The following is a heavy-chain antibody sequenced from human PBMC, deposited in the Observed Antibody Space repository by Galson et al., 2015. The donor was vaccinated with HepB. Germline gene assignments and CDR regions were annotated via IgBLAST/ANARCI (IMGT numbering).Heavy chain of an antibody. CDR3: ARHADQDIVVVPAASISYYYGMDV. CDR2: IDPSDSYT. Sequence: QSGAEVKKPGESLRISCKGSGYSFTSYWISWVRQMPGKGLEWMGRIDPSDSYTNYSPSFQGHVTISADKSVSTAYLQWSSLKASDTAMYYCARHADQDIVVVPAASISYYYGMDVWGQGTTVTVSS. J-gene: IGHJ6*02. V-gene: IGHV5-10-1*01. D-gene: IGHD2-2*01. CDR1: GYSFTSYW.